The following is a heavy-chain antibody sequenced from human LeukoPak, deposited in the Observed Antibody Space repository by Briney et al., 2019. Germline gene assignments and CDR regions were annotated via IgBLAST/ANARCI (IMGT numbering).Heavy chain of an antibody. V-gene: IGHV1-69*06. CDR1: GYTFTSYA. CDR3: ARSYYYDSSGSPRFDP. CDR2: IIPIFGTA. D-gene: IGHD3-22*01. J-gene: IGHJ5*02. Sequence: ASVKVSCKASGYTFTSYAISWVRQAPGQGLEWMGGIIPIFGTANYAQKFQGRVTITADKSTSTAYMELSSLRSEDTAVYYCARSYYYDSSGSPRFDPWGQGTLVTVSS.